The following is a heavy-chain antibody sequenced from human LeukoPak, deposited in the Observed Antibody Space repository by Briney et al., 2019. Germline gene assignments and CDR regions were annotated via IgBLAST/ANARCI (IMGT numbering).Heavy chain of an antibody. CDR3: ARHVAAAIDY. V-gene: IGHV4-34*01. D-gene: IGHD6-13*01. CDR2: INHSGST. Sequence: SETLSLTCAVYGGSFSGYYWSWIRQPPGKGLEWIGEINHSGSTNYNPSLKSRVTISVDTSKNQYSLKLSSVTAADTAVYYCARHVAAAIDYWGQGTLVTVSS. J-gene: IGHJ4*02. CDR1: GGSFSGYY.